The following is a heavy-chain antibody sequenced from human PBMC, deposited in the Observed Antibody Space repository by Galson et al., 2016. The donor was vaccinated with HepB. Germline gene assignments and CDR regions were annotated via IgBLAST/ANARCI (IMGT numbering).Heavy chain of an antibody. CDR3: ARVALRRLGRPLGLRGGPSDF. V-gene: IGHV4-34*01. D-gene: IGHD7-27*01. CDR1: DESFVGFS. CDR2: INDSGGA. Sequence: SETLSLTCAVYDESFVGFSWTWIRQPPGKGLEWIGEINDSGGAIYNPSLNSRATLSIDTSKKQFSLKMTSVTAADTAVYFCARVALRRLGRPLGLRGGPSDFWGRGSLVIVSS. J-gene: IGHJ4*02.